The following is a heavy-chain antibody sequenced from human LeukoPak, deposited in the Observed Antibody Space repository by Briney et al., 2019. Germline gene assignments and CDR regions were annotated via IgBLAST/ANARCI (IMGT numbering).Heavy chain of an antibody. Sequence: ASVKVSCKASGYTFTSYAMNWVRQAPGQGLEWMGIINPSGGSTSYAQKFQGRVTMTRDTSTSTVYMELSSLRSEDTAVYYCARVPDSSGYQMNFDYWGQGTLVTVSS. CDR1: GYTFTSYA. J-gene: IGHJ4*02. CDR3: ARVPDSSGYQMNFDY. V-gene: IGHV1-46*01. CDR2: INPSGGST. D-gene: IGHD3-22*01.